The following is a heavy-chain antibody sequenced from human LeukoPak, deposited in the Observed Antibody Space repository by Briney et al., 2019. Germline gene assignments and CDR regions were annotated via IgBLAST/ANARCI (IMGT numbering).Heavy chain of an antibody. V-gene: IGHV3-74*01. CDR2: INSDGSST. J-gene: IGHJ6*03. Sequence: GALRLSCAASGFTFSSYWMHWVRQAPGKGLVWVSRINSDGSSTSYADSVKGRFTISRDNAKNTLYLQMNSLRAEDTAVYYCARASYDFWSGYVLPLYDCMDVWGKGTTVTVSS. D-gene: IGHD3-3*01. CDR3: ARASYDFWSGYVLPLYDCMDV. CDR1: GFTFSSYW.